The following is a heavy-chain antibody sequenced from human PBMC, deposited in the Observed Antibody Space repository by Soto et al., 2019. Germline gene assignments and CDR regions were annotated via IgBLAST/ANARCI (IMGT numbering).Heavy chain of an antibody. Sequence: PGESLKISCKGSGYSFTNYWINWVRQMPGKGLEWMGRIDPSDSYTSYSPSFQGHVTISAARSLTTAYLQWSSLKASDTAMYYCARQERYYDILTGYYRGKWFDPWGQGTLVTVSS. CDR3: ARQERYYDILTGYYRGKWFDP. D-gene: IGHD3-9*01. V-gene: IGHV5-10-1*01. CDR2: IDPSDSYT. J-gene: IGHJ5*02. CDR1: GYSFTNYW.